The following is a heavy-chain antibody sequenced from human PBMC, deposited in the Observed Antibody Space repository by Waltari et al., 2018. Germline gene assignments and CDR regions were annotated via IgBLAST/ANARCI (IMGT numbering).Heavy chain of an antibody. CDR3: ARRQLGGPLDP. CDR1: GGTFGRYA. D-gene: IGHD1-1*01. CDR2: RIPIFGEP. V-gene: IGHV1-69*12. J-gene: IGHJ5*02. Sequence: QVHLVQSGAEVKKPGSSVKVSCKASGGTFGRYAITWVRQAPGQGLAWRGGRIPIFGEPNYARRFQGRVTVTADESTSTVYMELSSLKSEDTALYFCARRQLGGPLDPWGQGTLVTVSS.